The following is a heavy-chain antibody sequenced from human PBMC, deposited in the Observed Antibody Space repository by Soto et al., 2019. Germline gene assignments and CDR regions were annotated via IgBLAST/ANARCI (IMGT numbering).Heavy chain of an antibody. J-gene: IGHJ3*02. V-gene: IGHV3-72*01. D-gene: IGHD1-26*01. CDR2: SRNKANSYSI. CDR1: GGSFSDYY. Sequence: LSLTCGVYGGSFSDYYMDWVRQAPGKGLEWVGLSRNKANSYSIEYAASVKDRFTISRDDSKNSLYLQMNSLKTEDTAVYYCARYSGSYRRAFDIWGQGTMVTVSS. CDR3: ARYSGSYRRAFDI.